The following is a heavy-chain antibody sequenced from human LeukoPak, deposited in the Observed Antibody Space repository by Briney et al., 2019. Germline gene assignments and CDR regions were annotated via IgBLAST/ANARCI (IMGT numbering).Heavy chain of an antibody. J-gene: IGHJ4*02. CDR1: GFTFSRYW. CDR2: IRQDGSDK. D-gene: IGHD2-2*02. V-gene: IGHV3-7*01. CDR3: VRDSYTNTWHFQDEDY. Sequence: HSGGSLRLSCAASGFTFSRYWMTWVRQAPGKGLEWVANIRQDGSDKYYVDSVKGRFTISRDNAKNSLFLQMNSLRAEDTAVYYCVRDSYTNTWHFQDEDYWGQGTLVTVSS.